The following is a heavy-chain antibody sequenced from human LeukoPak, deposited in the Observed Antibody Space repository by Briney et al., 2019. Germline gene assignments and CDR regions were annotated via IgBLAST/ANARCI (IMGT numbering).Heavy chain of an antibody. Sequence: AGGSLRLSCVASGFTFSDYWIHWVRQAPGKGLVWVSGINGDGSHINYADSEKGRFTVSRDNAKNTVFLQLNSLSVEDTAVYYCAGGTLYSWGVYFGYWGQGTLVTVSS. CDR3: AGGTLYSWGVYFGY. V-gene: IGHV3-74*01. CDR2: INGDGSHI. CDR1: GFTFSDYW. J-gene: IGHJ4*02. D-gene: IGHD3-10*01.